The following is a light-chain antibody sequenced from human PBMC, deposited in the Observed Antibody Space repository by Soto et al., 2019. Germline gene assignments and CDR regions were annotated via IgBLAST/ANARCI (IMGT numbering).Light chain of an antibody. CDR3: QQYNSYSPWT. CDR1: QGIRND. V-gene: IGKV1-17*01. Sequence: IHMTHSPSSLSASVLDRVTITFRSSQGIRNDLGWYQQKPGKAPKRPIYAASSLQSGVPSRFSGSGSGTEFTLTISSLQPDDFATYYCQQYNSYSPWTFGQGTKVDIK. J-gene: IGKJ1*01. CDR2: AAS.